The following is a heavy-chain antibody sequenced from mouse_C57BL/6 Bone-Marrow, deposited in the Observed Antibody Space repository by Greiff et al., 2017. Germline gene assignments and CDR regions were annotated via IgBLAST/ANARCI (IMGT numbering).Heavy chain of an antibody. Sequence: QVQLQQSGAELVRPGASVKLSCKASGYTFTDYYINWVKQRPGQGLEWIARIYPGRGNTYYNEKFKGKATLTAEKSSSTAYMQRSSLPSEDSAVYFCASGCSSRYWAFDVWGTGTTVTVSS. CDR1: GYTFTDYY. D-gene: IGHD1-1*01. V-gene: IGHV1-76*01. CDR2: IYPGRGNT. CDR3: ASGCSSRYWAFDV. J-gene: IGHJ1*03.